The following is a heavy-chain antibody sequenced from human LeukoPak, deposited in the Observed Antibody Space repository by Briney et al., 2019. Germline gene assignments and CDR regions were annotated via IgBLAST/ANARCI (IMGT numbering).Heavy chain of an antibody. CDR3: AAGIAVPSGFDY. CDR1: GYTLTELS. CDR2: FHPEDGET. J-gene: IGHJ4*02. Sequence: ASVRVSCKVSGYTLTELSMYWVRQAPGKGLEWMAPFHPEDGETIYAQQFQGRVTISEDTSANTAYMQLTSLRSDDTAIYYCAAGIAVPSGFDYWGQGTLVTVSS. D-gene: IGHD6-19*01. V-gene: IGHV1-24*01.